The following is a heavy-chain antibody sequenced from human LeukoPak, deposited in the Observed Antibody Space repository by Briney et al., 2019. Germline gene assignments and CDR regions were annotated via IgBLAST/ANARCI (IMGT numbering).Heavy chain of an antibody. CDR3: AKDLNAVRIVATIPIYYYYGMDV. Sequence: PGRSLRLSCAASGFTFSSYGMHWVRQAPGKGLEWVAVISYDGSNKYYADSVKGRFTISRDNSKNTLYLQMNSLRAEDTAVYYCAKDLNAVRIVATIPIYYYYGMDVWGQGTTVTVFS. CDR1: GFTFSSYG. CDR2: ISYDGSNK. V-gene: IGHV3-30*18. J-gene: IGHJ6*02. D-gene: IGHD5-12*01.